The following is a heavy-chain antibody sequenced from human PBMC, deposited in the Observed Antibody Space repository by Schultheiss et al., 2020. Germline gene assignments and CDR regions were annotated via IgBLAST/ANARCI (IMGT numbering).Heavy chain of an antibody. D-gene: IGHD3-3*01. CDR1: GGSFSGYY. Sequence: SQTLSLTCAVYGGSFSGYYWSWIRQPPGKGLEWIGEINHSGSTNYNPSLKSRVTISVDTSKNQFSLKLSSVAAADTAVYYCARGLRFLGKAWGQGTLVTVSS. CDR2: INHSGST. V-gene: IGHV4-34*01. CDR3: ARGLRFLGKA. J-gene: IGHJ5*02.